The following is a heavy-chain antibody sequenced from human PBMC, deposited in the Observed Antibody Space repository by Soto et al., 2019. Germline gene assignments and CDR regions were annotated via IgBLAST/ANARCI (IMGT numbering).Heavy chain of an antibody. J-gene: IGHJ4*02. Sequence: QVQLQESGPGLVKPSETLSLTCTVSGGSISSYYWSWIRQSPGKGLEWIGYLYYSGSTKYNPSLTSRVTISVDTSKNQFSLKLSSVTAADTAVYYCARGRGDTAMAWYYWGQGTLVTVSS. V-gene: IGHV4-59*01. CDR3: ARGRGDTAMAWYY. CDR2: LYYSGST. D-gene: IGHD5-18*01. CDR1: GGSISSYY.